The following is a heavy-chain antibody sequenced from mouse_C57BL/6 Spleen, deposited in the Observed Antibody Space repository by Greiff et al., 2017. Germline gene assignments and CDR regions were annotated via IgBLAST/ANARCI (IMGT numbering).Heavy chain of an antibody. CDR1: GYTFTSYW. V-gene: IGHV1-52*01. D-gene: IGHD2-10*02. CDR2: IDPSDSET. J-gene: IGHJ2*01. CDR3: TKGYGDY. Sequence: VQLQQPGAELVRPGSSVKLSCKASGYTFTSYWMHWVKQRPIQGLEWIGNIDPSDSETHYNQKFKDKATLTVDKSSSTAYMELRSLTSEDSAVYYCTKGYGDYWGQGTTLTVSS.